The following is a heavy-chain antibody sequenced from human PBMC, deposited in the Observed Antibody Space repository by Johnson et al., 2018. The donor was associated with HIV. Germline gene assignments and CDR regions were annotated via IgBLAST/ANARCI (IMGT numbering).Heavy chain of an antibody. CDR2: INWNGGST. D-gene: IGHD3-3*01. V-gene: IGHV3-20*04. J-gene: IGHJ3*02. Sequence: VQLMESGGGLVQPGGSLRLSCAASGFTFDDYGMSWVRQAPGKGLEWVSGINWNGGSTGYADSVKGRFTISRDNVKNSLYLQMNSLRAEDTAVYYCARDGTNYNFWSGYLDAFDIWGQGTMVTVSS. CDR3: ARDGTNYNFWSGYLDAFDI. CDR1: GFTFDDYG.